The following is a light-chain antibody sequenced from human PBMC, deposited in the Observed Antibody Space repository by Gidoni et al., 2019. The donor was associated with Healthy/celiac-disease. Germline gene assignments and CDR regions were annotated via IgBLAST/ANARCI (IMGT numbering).Light chain of an antibody. V-gene: IGKV3-20*01. Sequence: EIVLTQSPRTLSLSPGERATLSCRASQSVSSSYLSWYQQKPGQAPRLLIYGAASRATGIPDRFSGSGSGTDFTLTSSRLEPEDFAVYYCQQYGSSPQTFGQGTKVEIK. CDR1: QSVSSSY. CDR2: GAA. CDR3: QQYGSSPQT. J-gene: IGKJ1*01.